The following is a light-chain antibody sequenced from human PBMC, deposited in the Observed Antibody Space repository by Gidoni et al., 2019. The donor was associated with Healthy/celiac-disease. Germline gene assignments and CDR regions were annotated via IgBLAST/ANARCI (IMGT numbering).Light chain of an antibody. CDR2: EVS. CDR3: SSYAGSYNLV. Sequence: HSALTQPPSSSGSPARSAPISCTGTSSDVGGSNYVSWYQPNPGKAPKLMMYEVSNRPSGVPDRFSASKSGNTASLTVSGLQAEDEADYYCSSYAGSYNLVFGGGTKLTVL. J-gene: IGLJ2*01. CDR1: SSDVGGSNY. V-gene: IGLV2-8*01.